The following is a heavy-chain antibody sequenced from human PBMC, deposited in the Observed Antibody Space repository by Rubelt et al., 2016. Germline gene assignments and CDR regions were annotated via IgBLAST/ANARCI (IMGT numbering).Heavy chain of an antibody. CDR1: GFTFRSCA. CDR2: IVDNGGTT. Sequence: ECGGGLVQPGGSLRLSCSASGFTFRSCAMHWVRQAPGKGLEYVSAIVDNGGTTYYADSVKGRFTISRDNAKNSLYLQMNSLRAEDTAVYYCARDYYSSGRSYWYFDLWGRGTLVTVSS. D-gene: IGHD6-19*01. J-gene: IGHJ2*01. V-gene: IGHV3-64*04. CDR3: ARDYYSSGRSYWYFDL.